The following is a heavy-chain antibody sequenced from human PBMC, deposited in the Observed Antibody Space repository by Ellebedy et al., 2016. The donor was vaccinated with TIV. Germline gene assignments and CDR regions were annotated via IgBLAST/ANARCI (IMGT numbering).Heavy chain of an antibody. CDR1: GYTLTELS. CDR2: FDPEDGET. V-gene: IGHV1-24*01. D-gene: IGHD6-19*01. CDR3: AKDIAGAVAAYYYHGMDV. J-gene: IGHJ6*02. Sequence: AASVKVSCKVFGYTLTELSMHWVRQAPGKGLEWMGGFDPEDGETIYAQKFQGRVTMTDDTSTDTAYMELSSLRSEDTAVYYWAKDIAGAVAAYYYHGMDVWGQGTTATVSS.